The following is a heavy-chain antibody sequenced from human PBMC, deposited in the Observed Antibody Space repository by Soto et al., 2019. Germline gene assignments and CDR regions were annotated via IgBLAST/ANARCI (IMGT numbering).Heavy chain of an antibody. V-gene: IGHV3-15*01. CDR1: GFPFNDAW. CDR3: TTTGHSGTNF. CDR2: IKNKPDGGAT. Sequence: EVQLVESGGGLVKPGGSLRLSCATSGFPFNDAWLSWVRQPPLKGLEWVGRIKNKPDGGATDYAEAVKGRFTISRDYSKTTLDLQMDSLKIEDTGMYFCTTTGHSGTNFWGQGTLVTVSS. J-gene: IGHJ4*02. D-gene: IGHD1-26*01.